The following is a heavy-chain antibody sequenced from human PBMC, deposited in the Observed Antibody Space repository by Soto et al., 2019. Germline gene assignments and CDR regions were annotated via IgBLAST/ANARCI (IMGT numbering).Heavy chain of an antibody. Sequence: SVKVSCKTSGIPFINSAVQWVRQTPGERLQWIGWIVVGSGNTNYAQELQQRLTITRDVSTDTAYMELSSLRSEDTAVYYCAAELYSGSSCCSFDIWGQGTMVTVSS. CDR2: IVVGSGNT. CDR1: GIPFINSA. V-gene: IGHV1-58*01. J-gene: IGHJ3*02. D-gene: IGHD2-15*01. CDR3: AAELYSGSSCCSFDI.